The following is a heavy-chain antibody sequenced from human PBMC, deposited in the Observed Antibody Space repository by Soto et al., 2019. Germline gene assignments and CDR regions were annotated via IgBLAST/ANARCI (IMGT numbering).Heavy chain of an antibody. CDR3: ARHSLYYDTSGYPGY. CDR1: GYNFINYW. D-gene: IGHD3-22*01. J-gene: IGHJ4*02. CDR2: IYPGDSNT. V-gene: IGHV5-51*01. Sequence: AGESLKISCKGSGYNFINYWIGWVRQMPWKGLEWMGIIYPGDSNTRYSPSFQGQVTISADKSISTAYLQWSSLKASDTAMYYCARHSLYYDTSGYPGYWGQGPLITVSS.